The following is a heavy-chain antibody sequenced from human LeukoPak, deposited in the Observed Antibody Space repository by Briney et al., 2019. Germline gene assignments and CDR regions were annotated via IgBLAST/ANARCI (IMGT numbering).Heavy chain of an antibody. Sequence: GCALRPWCAVYGFTVSSYSMRYVGQTPWGRLAWESGCSDRGSCTYYADSVKCGLTGCTASWENTLILEMTSLRAKKTAVYYCAEEPNGDYVGAFDMRGQGTLVTVSS. D-gene: IGHD4-17*01. J-gene: IGHJ3*02. CDR1: GFTVSSYS. CDR2: CSDRGSCT. V-gene: IGHV3-23*01. CDR3: AEEPNGDYVGAFDM.